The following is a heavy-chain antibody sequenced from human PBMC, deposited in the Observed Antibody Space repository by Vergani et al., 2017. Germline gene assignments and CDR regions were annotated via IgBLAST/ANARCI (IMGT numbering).Heavy chain of an antibody. Sequence: QVQLQESGPGLVKPSQTLSLTCTVSGDSISNGDRYWSWIRQPPGKGLEWIGYIYYSGSTYYNPSLKSRVTISVDTSKNQFSLKLSSVTAADTAVYYCARASKEDWFDPWGQGTLVTVSS. CDR3: ARASKEDWFDP. V-gene: IGHV4-30-4*08. CDR1: GDSISNGDRY. CDR2: IYYSGST. J-gene: IGHJ5*02.